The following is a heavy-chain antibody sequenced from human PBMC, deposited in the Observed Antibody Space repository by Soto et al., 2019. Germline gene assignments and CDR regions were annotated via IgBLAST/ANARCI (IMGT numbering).Heavy chain of an antibody. CDR3: VKSWGGNSYEFFA. CDR1: GFTFSSYA. CDR2: VRCNGDPP. D-gene: IGHD5-18*01. Sequence: GGSLRLSCSASGFTFSSYAMHWVRQSPGKGLEYVSGVRCNGDPPFYADSVKGRFTISRDNSKKTLYLQMSSLGADDSAVYYRVKSWGGNSYEFFAWGQGALVTVSS. V-gene: IGHV3-64D*06. J-gene: IGHJ5*02.